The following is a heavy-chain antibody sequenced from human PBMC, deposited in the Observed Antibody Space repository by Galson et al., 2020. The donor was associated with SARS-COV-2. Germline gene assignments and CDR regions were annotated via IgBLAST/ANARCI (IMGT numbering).Heavy chain of an antibody. D-gene: IGHD1-26*01. CDR3: ARSIKVVGATNV. CDR1: GGSISTGSYS. CDR2: IYTSGST. J-gene: IGHJ4*02. V-gene: IGHV4-61*02. Sequence: SETLSLTCAVYGGSISTGSYSWNWIRQPAGKGLEWIGRIYTSGSTNYNPSLKSRLTISVDTSKNQFSLKLSSVTAADTAVYYCARSIKVVGATNVWGQGTLVTVSS.